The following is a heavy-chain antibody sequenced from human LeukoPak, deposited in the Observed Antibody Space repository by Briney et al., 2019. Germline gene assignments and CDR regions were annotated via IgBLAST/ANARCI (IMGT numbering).Heavy chain of an antibody. J-gene: IGHJ4*02. D-gene: IGHD6-13*01. CDR1: GFTFSSYG. Sequence: GGSLRLSCAASGFTFSSYGMSWVRQAPGKGLEWVSAISGSGRSTSYADSVKGRFTISRDDSKNTLYLQMNSLRAEDTAVYYCASHIAASYWGQGTLVTVSS. V-gene: IGHV3-23*01. CDR2: ISGSGRST. CDR3: ASHIAASY.